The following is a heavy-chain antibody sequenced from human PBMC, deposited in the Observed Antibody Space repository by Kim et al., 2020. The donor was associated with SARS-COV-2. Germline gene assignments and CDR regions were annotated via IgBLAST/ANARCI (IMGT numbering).Heavy chain of an antibody. V-gene: IGHV3-43D*03. CDR3: AKDMNQLVTYYYGMDV. D-gene: IGHD2-21*02. CDR2: ISWDGGST. Sequence: GGSLRLFCAASGFTFDDYAMHWVRQAPGKGLEWVSLISWDGGSTYYADSVKGRFTISRDNSKNSLYLQMNSLRAEDTALYYCAKDMNQLVTYYYGMDVWGRGTTVTVSS. J-gene: IGHJ6*02. CDR1: GFTFDDYA.